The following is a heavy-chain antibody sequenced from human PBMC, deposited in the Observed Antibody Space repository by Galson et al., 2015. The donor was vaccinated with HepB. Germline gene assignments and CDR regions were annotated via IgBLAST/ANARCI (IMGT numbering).Heavy chain of an antibody. Sequence: SLRLSCAASGFTFSSYAMSWVRQAPGKGLEWVSAISGSGGSTDYADSVKGRFAISRDNSKNTLYLQMNSLRAEDTAVYYCAKSRGQWEPLFDYWGQGTLVTVSS. V-gene: IGHV3-23*01. CDR1: GFTFSSYA. D-gene: IGHD1-26*01. CDR2: ISGSGGST. CDR3: AKSRGQWEPLFDY. J-gene: IGHJ4*02.